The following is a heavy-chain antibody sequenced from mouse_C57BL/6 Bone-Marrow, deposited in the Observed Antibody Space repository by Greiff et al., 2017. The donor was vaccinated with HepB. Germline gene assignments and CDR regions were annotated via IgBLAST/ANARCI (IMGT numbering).Heavy chain of an antibody. CDR1: GYTFTSYW. CDR3: ARHYYGSSY. J-gene: IGHJ2*01. CDR2: IDPSDSYT. Sequence: QVQLQQPGAELVKPGASVKLSCKASGYTFTSYWMQWVKQRPGQGLEWIGEIDPSDSYTNYNQKFKGKATLTVDTSSSTAYMQLSSLTSEDSAVYYCARHYYGSSYWGQGTTLTVSS. D-gene: IGHD1-1*01. V-gene: IGHV1-50*01.